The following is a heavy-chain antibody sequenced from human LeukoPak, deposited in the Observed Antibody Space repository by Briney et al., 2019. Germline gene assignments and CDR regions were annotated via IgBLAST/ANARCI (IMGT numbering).Heavy chain of an antibody. J-gene: IGHJ4*02. V-gene: IGHV4-39*01. CDR3: ARRNYYFDF. CDR2: IYYSGST. D-gene: IGHD1-7*01. CDR1: GGSISNPNCY. Sequence: SETLSLTRTVSGGSISNPNCYWGWIRQPPGKGLEWIASIYYSGSTYYNPSLKSRVTISVDTSKSQFSLRLSSVTAADTAVYYCARRNYYFDFWGQGTLVTVSS.